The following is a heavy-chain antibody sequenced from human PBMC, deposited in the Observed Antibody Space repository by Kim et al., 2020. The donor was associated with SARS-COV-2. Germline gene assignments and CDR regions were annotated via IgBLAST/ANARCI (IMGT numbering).Heavy chain of an antibody. CDR1: GGSITSNNW. CDR3: ARDSGGYSSSPVDY. J-gene: IGHJ4*02. CDR2: IHHSGTT. V-gene: IGHV4-4*02. Sequence: SETLSLTCTVSGGSITSNNWWIWVRQSPGKGLEWIGDIHHSGTTNYHPSLRGRVTIQVDKSKNQISLTLTSVTAADTAVYYCARDSGGYSSSPVDYWGQGSLVTVSS. D-gene: IGHD6-13*01.